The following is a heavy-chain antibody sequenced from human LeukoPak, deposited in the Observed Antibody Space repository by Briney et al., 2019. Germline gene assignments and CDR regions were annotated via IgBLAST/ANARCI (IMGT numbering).Heavy chain of an antibody. J-gene: IGHJ6*03. Sequence: SETLSLTCTVAGGSISSYYWSWIRQPPGKGLEWIGYIYYSGSTNYNPSLKSRVTIAVDTSKNQFSLKLSSVTAADTAVYYCARTGYSSSSYYYYYMDVWGKGTTVTVSS. V-gene: IGHV4-59*01. CDR3: ARTGYSSSSYYYYYMDV. CDR2: IYYSGST. CDR1: GGSISSYY. D-gene: IGHD6-13*01.